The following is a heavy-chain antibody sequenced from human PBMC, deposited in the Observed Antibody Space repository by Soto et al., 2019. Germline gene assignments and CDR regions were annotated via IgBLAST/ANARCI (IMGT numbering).Heavy chain of an antibody. Sequence: PSETLSLTCDVYGRSFSGYFWTWIRQTPGKGLQWIGQINHSGSANYHPSLKSRVTISVHTSNSQCSLELSSVTAADTAVYYCARGLISGSHYSGGWYYFDSWGQGTQVTVSS. D-gene: IGHD1-26*01. CDR3: ARGLISGSHYSGGWYYFDS. J-gene: IGHJ4*02. CDR2: INHSGSA. CDR1: GRSFSGYF. V-gene: IGHV4-34*01.